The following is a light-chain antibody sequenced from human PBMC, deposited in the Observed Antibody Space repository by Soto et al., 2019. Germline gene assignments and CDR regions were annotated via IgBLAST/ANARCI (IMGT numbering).Light chain of an antibody. V-gene: IGKV4-1*01. J-gene: IGKJ1*01. Sequence: DIVMTQSPDSLAVSLGERATINCKSSQSVLSSSNNKNYLAWYQQKPGQTPNLLIYWASTRESGVTDRFSGSGSGTDFTLTISSLQAEDVAVYYCQQYYSTPLAFGQGTKVEIK. CDR2: WAS. CDR1: QSVLSSSNNKNY. CDR3: QQYYSTPLA.